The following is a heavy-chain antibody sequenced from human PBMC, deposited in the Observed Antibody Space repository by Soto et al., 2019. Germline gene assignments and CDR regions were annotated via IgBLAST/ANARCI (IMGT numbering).Heavy chain of an antibody. D-gene: IGHD2-15*01. CDR2: INSFSGDT. CDR1: GYTFTHYG. J-gene: IGHJ2*01. Sequence: ASVKVSCKASGYTFTHYGITWVRQAPGQGLEWMGWINSFSGDTNYPQKLQGRLTMTTDTSTNTVYMELRNLRSDDTAVYYCARDLHSGGKYWYFDICGRGTLFTASS. V-gene: IGHV1-18*01. CDR3: ARDLHSGGKYWYFDI.